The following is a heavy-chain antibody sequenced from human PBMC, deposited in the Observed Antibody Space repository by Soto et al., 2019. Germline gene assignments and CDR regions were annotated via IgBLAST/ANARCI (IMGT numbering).Heavy chain of an antibody. V-gene: IGHV1-8*01. CDR2: MNPNSRNT. CDR3: ARSVEWLASFDY. D-gene: IGHD6-19*01. J-gene: IGHJ4*02. Sequence: QVQLVQSGAEVKKPGASVKVSCKAYGYTFTSYDINWVRQATGQVLEWMGWMNPNSRNTGYAQKFQGRVTMTRNTSISRAYMELSSLRSEDTAVYYCARSVEWLASFDYWGQGTLVTVSS. CDR1: GYTFTSYD.